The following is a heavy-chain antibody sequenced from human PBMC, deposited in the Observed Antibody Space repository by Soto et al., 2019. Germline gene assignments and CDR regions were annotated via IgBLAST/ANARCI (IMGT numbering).Heavy chain of an antibody. V-gene: IGHV4-59*01. D-gene: IGHD3-9*01. CDR3: ARVSVPIFSPYYYYYMDV. J-gene: IGHJ6*03. CDR1: GGSISSYY. Sequence: SETLSLTCTVSGGSISSYYWSWIRQPPGKGLEWIGYIYYSGSTNYNPSLKSRVTISVDTSKNQFSLKLSSVTAADTAVYYCARVSVPIFSPYYYYYMDVWGKGTTVTVSS. CDR2: IYYSGST.